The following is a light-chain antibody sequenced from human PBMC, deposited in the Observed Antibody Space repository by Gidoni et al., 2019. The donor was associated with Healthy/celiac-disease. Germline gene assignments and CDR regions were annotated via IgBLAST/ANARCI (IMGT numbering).Light chain of an antibody. CDR2: KAS. J-gene: IGKJ1*01. Sequence: DIQMTKSPSTLSASVGDRVTITCRASQSISSWLAWYQQKPGKAPKLLNYKASSLESGVPSRFNGSGSGTEFTLTISSLQPYDFATYYCQQYNSYPWTFGQGTKVEIK. V-gene: IGKV1-5*03. CDR1: QSISSW. CDR3: QQYNSYPWT.